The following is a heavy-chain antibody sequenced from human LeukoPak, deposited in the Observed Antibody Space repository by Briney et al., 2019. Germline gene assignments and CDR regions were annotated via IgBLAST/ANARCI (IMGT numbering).Heavy chain of an antibody. Sequence: GGSLRLSCAASGFTLSSYAMSWVRQAPGKGLEWVSAISDTGNTYHADSVKGRFTISRDNSKNTLYLQMNSLRAEDTAVYYCAAGSGLSYFDYWGQGTLVTVSS. V-gene: IGHV3-23*01. CDR1: GFTLSSYA. CDR3: AAGSGLSYFDY. J-gene: IGHJ4*02. D-gene: IGHD3-10*01. CDR2: ISDTGNT.